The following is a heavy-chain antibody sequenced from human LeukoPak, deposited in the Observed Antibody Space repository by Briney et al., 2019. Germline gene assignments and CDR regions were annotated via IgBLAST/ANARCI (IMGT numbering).Heavy chain of an antibody. CDR1: GLTLSSYS. D-gene: IGHD4-17*01. V-gene: IGHV3-21*01. CDR3: ARDHYGDYAYFDY. CDR2: ISSSSSYI. J-gene: IGHJ4*02. Sequence: GGSLRLSCAASGLTLSSYSMTWVRQAPGKGLEWVSSISSSSSYIYYADSVKGRFTISRDNAKNSLYLQMNSLRAEDTAVYYCARDHYGDYAYFDYWGQGTLVTVSS.